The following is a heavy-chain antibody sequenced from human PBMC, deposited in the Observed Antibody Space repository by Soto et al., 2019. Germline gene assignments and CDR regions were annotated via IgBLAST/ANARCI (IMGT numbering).Heavy chain of an antibody. CDR1: GFTFSSYS. V-gene: IGHV3-21*01. Sequence: EVQLVESGGGLVKPGGSLRLSCAASGFTFSSYSMNWVRQAPGKGLEWVSSISSSSSYIYYADSVKGRFTISRDNAKNSLYLQLNSLRAEDTAVYYCARDLLLSLGSATNFDYWGQGTLVTVSS. J-gene: IGHJ4*02. CDR3: ARDLLLSLGSATNFDY. D-gene: IGHD3-16*02. CDR2: ISSSSSYI.